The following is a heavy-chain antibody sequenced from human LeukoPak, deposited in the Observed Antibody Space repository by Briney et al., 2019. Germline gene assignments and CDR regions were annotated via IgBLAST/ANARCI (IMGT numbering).Heavy chain of an antibody. CDR3: AGDTHSSSWYDH. V-gene: IGHV3-33*01. D-gene: IGHD6-19*01. CDR2: IWYDGSNK. Sequence: GGSLRLSCAASGFTFSSYGMHWVRQAPGKGLEWVAVIWYDGSNKYYADSVKGRFTISRDNSKNTLYLQMNSLRVDDTAVYYCAGDTHSSSWYDHWGQGTLVTVSS. CDR1: GFTFSSYG. J-gene: IGHJ5*02.